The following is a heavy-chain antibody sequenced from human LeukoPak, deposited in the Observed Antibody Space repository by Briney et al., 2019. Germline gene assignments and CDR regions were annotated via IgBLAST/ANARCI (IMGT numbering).Heavy chain of an antibody. V-gene: IGHV3-23*01. Sequence: GGSLRLSCAASGFTFSSYAMTWVRQAPGKGLEWVSGISGSGGSTYYADSVKGRFTISRDNSKNTLFLQMNSLRAEDTAVYYCAKEVAYCTSTSCYGHFDYWGQGTLVTVSS. CDR1: GFTFSSYA. CDR2: ISGSGGST. CDR3: AKEVAYCTSTSCYGHFDY. J-gene: IGHJ4*02. D-gene: IGHD2-2*01.